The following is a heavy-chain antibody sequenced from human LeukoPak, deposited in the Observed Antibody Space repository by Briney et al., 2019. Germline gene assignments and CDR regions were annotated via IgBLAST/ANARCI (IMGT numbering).Heavy chain of an antibody. V-gene: IGHV1-18*01. Sequence: ASVKVSCKASGYAFSTYGLSWVRQAPGQGLESLGWISGYNGNTNYAQKLQGRVTMTTDTSTSTAYMELWGLRSDDTAVYYCARDSGGSYRHPYYFDFWGQGSLVTVSS. CDR1: GYAFSTYG. CDR2: ISGYNGNT. CDR3: ARDSGGSYRHPYYFDF. D-gene: IGHD2-15*01. J-gene: IGHJ4*02.